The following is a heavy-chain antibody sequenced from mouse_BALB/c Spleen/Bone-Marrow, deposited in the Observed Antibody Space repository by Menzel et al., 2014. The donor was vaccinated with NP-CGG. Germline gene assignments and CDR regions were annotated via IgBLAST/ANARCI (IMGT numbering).Heavy chain of an antibody. CDR1: GFDFGRYW. V-gene: IGHV4-2*02. Sequence: EVQVVESGGGLVQPGGSLNLACVASGFDFGRYWMSWARQAPGKGLEWIGEINPGSSTINYSPSLKDKFIMSRDNAKNTLHLQMRKVRSEDTALYYCARLGYYGYHDNWGQGTTLTVSS. CDR3: ARLGYYGYHDN. CDR2: INPGSSTI. J-gene: IGHJ2*01. D-gene: IGHD1-2*01.